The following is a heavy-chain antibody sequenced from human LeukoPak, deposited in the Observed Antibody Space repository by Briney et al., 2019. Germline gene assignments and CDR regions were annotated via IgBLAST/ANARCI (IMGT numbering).Heavy chain of an antibody. Sequence: SETLSLTCTVSGGSISSSSYYWGWIRQPPGKGLEWIGSIYYSGSTYYNPSLKSRVTISVDTSKNQFSLKLSSVTAADTAVYYCASHEAGYSSSWPDYWGQGTLVTVSS. CDR1: GGSISSSSYY. D-gene: IGHD6-13*01. V-gene: IGHV4-39*01. CDR2: IYYSGST. J-gene: IGHJ4*02. CDR3: ASHEAGYSSSWPDY.